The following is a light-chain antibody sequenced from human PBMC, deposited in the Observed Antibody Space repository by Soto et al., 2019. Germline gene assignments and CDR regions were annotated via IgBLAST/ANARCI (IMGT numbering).Light chain of an antibody. Sequence: QYALTQPRSVSGSPGQSVTISCTGTSSDVGVYDYVSWYQQHPGKAPKLLIYDVTRRPSGVPDRFSGSKSGNTASLAISGLQAEDEADYYCCSYAGSYTFLFGTGTKLTVL. J-gene: IGLJ1*01. CDR3: CSYAGSYTFL. V-gene: IGLV2-11*01. CDR1: SSDVGVYDY. CDR2: DVT.